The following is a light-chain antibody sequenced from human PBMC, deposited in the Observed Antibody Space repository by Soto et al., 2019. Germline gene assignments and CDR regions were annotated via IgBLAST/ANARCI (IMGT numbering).Light chain of an antibody. CDR2: GAS. Sequence: LMDSPCDLSLSPGERATLSCRLSQSVSNSSLAWYQQKPGQAPRLLIYGASSRATGIPDRFSGSGSGTDFTLTISSLEPEDLAVYYCQQYGSSPRTFGQGTKVDIK. CDR1: QSVSNSS. J-gene: IGKJ1*01. CDR3: QQYGSSPRT. V-gene: IGKV3-20*01.